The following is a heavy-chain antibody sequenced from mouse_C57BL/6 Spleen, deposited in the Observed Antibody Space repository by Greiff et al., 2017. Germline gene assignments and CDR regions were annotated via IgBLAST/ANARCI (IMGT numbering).Heavy chain of an antibody. J-gene: IGHJ1*03. CDR2: INPSSGYT. Sequence: VQLVESGAELARPGASVKMSCKASGYTFTSYTMHWVKQRPGQGLEWIGYINPSSGYTKYNQKFKDKAKLTADKSSSTAYMQLSSLTSEDSAVYYCARIYGSSYWYFDVWGTGTTVTVSS. D-gene: IGHD1-1*01. CDR1: GYTFTSYT. CDR3: ARIYGSSYWYFDV. V-gene: IGHV1-4*01.